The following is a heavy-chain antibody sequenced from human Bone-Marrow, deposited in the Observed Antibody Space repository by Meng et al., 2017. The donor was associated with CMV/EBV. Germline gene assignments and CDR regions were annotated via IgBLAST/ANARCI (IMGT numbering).Heavy chain of an antibody. J-gene: IGHJ4*02. V-gene: IGHV3-21*01. CDR2: ISSSSSYI. CDR3: ARRSRDGYNYDYFDY. D-gene: IGHD5-24*01. CDR1: GFIFSNYG. Sequence: GESLKISCAVSGFIFSNYGMHWVRQAPGKGLEWVSSISSSSSYIYYADSVKGRFTISRDNAKNSLYLQMNSLRAEDTAVYYCARRSRDGYNYDYFDYWGQGTLVTVSS.